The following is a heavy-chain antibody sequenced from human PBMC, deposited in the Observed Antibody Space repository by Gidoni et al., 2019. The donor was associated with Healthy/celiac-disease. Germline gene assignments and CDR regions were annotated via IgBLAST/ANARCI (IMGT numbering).Heavy chain of an antibody. CDR1: GGSFSGYY. CDR2: INHSGST. CDR3: ARVDHDYVWGSYRPLNWFDP. D-gene: IGHD3-16*02. V-gene: IGHV4-34*01. J-gene: IGHJ5*02. Sequence: QVQLQQWGAGLLKPSETLSLTCAVYGGSFSGYYWSWIRQPPGKGLEWIGEINHSGSTNYNPSLKSRVTISVDTSKNQFSLKLSSVTAADTAVYYCARVDHDYVWGSYRPLNWFDPWGQGTLVTVSS.